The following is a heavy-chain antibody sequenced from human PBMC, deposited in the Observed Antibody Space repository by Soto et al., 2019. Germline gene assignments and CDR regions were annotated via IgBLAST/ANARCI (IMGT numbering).Heavy chain of an antibody. Sequence: GESLNISCKVSGYSFNKYWIAWVRQMPGKGLEWMGIIYPSNSGTRYSPSFQGQVTISADESISTAYLQWSSLKASDTALYYCARDLDSGDNSETFYMWGQGTMVTVSS. CDR2: IYPSNSGT. CDR3: ARDLDSGDNSETFYM. D-gene: IGHD1-20*01. CDR1: GYSFNKYW. J-gene: IGHJ3*02. V-gene: IGHV5-51*01.